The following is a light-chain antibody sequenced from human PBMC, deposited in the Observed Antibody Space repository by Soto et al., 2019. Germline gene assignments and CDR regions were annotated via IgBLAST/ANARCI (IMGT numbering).Light chain of an antibody. CDR3: FSYTSSGTYV. CDR2: EVN. CDR1: ISDVGSHNL. V-gene: IGLV2-14*02. J-gene: IGLJ1*01. Sequence: QSVLTQPASVSGSPGQSITISCTGTISDVGSHNLVSWYQQHPDKAPKLIIYEVNERPSGVSSRFSGSKSGNTASLTISGLQAEDETDYYCFSYTSSGTYVFGTGTKVTVL.